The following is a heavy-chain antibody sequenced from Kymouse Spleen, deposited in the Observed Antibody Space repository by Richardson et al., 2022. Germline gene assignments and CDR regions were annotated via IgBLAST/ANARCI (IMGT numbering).Heavy chain of an antibody. D-gene: IGHD3-10*01. CDR2: IYSCGST. V-gene: IGHV3-66*03. J-gene: IGHJ6*02. Sequence: EVQLVESGGGLIQPGGSLRLSCAASGFTVSSNYMSWVRQAPGKGLEWVSVIYSCGSTYYADSVKGRFTISRDNSKNTLYLQMNSLRAEDTAVYYCARPYYYGSGPYGMDVWGQGTTVTVSS. CDR3: ARPYYYGSGPYGMDV. CDR1: GFTVSSNY.